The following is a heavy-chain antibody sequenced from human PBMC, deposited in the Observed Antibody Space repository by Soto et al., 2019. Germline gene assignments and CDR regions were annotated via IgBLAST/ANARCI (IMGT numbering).Heavy chain of an antibody. CDR2: ISYDGSNK. J-gene: IGHJ4*02. Sequence: PGGSLRLSCAASGFTFSSYAMHWVRQAPGKGLEWVAVISYDGSNKYYADSVKGRFTISRDNSKNTLYLQMNSLRAEDTAVYYCARDREGVDYWGQGTLVTVS. CDR3: ARDREGVDY. V-gene: IGHV3-30-3*01. CDR1: GFTFSSYA.